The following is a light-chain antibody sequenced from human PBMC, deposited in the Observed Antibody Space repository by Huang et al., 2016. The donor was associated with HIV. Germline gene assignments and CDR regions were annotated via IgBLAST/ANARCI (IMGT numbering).Light chain of an antibody. CDR2: EVS. CDR3: MQGLLVPRT. Sequence: DIVMTQTPLSLSVTPGQPASISCKSSQSLLHGDGKTYLFWYLQKPGQSPQLLISEVSSRFSGVPGRFSGSGSGTDFTLKISRVEDEDVGVYYCMQGLLVPRTFGQGTKVEIK. CDR1: QSLLHGDGKTY. V-gene: IGKV2-29*02. J-gene: IGKJ1*01.